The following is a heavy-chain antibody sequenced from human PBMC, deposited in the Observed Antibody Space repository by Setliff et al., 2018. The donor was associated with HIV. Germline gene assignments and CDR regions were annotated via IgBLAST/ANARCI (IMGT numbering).Heavy chain of an antibody. CDR3: ARFTGDPGPFDY. Sequence: LGESLKISCEGSGYSFTSQWIAWVRQMPGKGLEWMGIVHPSDSDTRYSPSFQGQVTISVDKSINTAYLQWSSLKTSDTAIYYCARFTGDPGPFDYWGQGTLVTVSS. CDR2: VHPSDSDT. CDR1: GYSFTSQW. V-gene: IGHV5-51*01. D-gene: IGHD7-27*01. J-gene: IGHJ4*02.